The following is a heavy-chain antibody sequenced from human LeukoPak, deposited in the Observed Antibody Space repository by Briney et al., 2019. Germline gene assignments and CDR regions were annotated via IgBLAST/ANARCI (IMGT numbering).Heavy chain of an antibody. D-gene: IGHD6-13*01. V-gene: IGHV3-20*04. Sequence: GGSLRLSCAASGFTFANYGMSWVRQVPGKGLECAAAIKSSGGGTGYADSVKGRFIISRDNTKDSLDLQMNSLRVEDTALYYCARAYSTNWYPPDWNFDL. CDR3: ARAYSTNWYPPDWNFDL. CDR1: GFTFANYG. J-gene: IGHJ2*01. CDR2: IKSSGGGT.